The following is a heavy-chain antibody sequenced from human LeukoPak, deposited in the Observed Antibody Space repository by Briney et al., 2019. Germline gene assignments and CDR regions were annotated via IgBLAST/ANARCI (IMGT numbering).Heavy chain of an antibody. Sequence: GRSLRLSCAASGFTFSSYGMHLVRQAPGKGLEWVSVIYSGGSTYYADSVKGRFTISRDNSKNTLYLQMNSLRAEDTAVYYCARDPFMPYYYDSSGALDAFDIWGQGTMVTVSS. CDR3: ARDPFMPYYYDSSGALDAFDI. D-gene: IGHD3-22*01. CDR1: GFTFSSYG. J-gene: IGHJ3*02. CDR2: IYSGGST. V-gene: IGHV3-NL1*01.